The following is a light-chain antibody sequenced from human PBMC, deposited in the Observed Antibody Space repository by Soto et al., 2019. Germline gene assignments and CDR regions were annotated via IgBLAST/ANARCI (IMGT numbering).Light chain of an antibody. CDR3: QQYGSSTGLT. J-gene: IGKJ4*01. V-gene: IGKV3-20*01. CDR1: ESVTTFY. CDR2: GAS. Sequence: ETVLTQSPGTLSLSPGQRATLSCRASESVTTFYLAWYQQKPGQAPRLLIYGASSRATGIPDRFSGSGSGTDFALTINKLSPEDSAVYYCQQYGSSTGLTFGGGNKVVI.